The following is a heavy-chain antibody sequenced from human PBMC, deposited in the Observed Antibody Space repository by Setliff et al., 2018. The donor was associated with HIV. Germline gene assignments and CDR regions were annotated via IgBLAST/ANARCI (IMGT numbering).Heavy chain of an antibody. D-gene: IGHD3-22*01. CDR2: IYHTGSS. CDR3: ARGGYYFGSSLIEYFQH. V-gene: IGHV4-38-2*01. J-gene: IGHJ1*01. Sequence: SETLSLTCDVSGFSISSRYYWGWIRQSPGKGPEWIGNIYHTGSSYYNPSLNDRVTMSVDTSKNQFSLKLTSVTAADTAVYYCARGGYYFGSSLIEYFQHWGQGTLVTVSS. CDR1: GFSISSRYY.